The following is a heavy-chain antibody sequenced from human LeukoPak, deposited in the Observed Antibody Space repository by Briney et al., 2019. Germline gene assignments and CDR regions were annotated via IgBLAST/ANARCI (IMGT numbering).Heavy chain of an antibody. Sequence: GGSLRLSCAASGFTFSSYGIHWVRQAPGKGLEWVAFIRYDGNNKYHADSVKGRFTISRDNSKNTVYLQMNSLRAEDTAVYYCAELGITMIGGVWGKGTTVTISS. CDR1: GFTFSSYG. CDR2: IRYDGNNK. J-gene: IGHJ6*04. D-gene: IGHD3-10*02. V-gene: IGHV3-30*02. CDR3: AELGITMIGGV.